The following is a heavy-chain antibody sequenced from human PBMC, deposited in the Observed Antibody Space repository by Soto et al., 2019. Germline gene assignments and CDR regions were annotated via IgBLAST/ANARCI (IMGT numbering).Heavy chain of an antibody. V-gene: IGHV3-15*01. CDR1: GISVSRSW. D-gene: IGHD3-9*01. Sequence: PGGSLRLSCAASGISVSRSWMGGVRQAPGKGLEWVGRIKSKFDGETIDYAAPVKGRFTISRDDSKNIVYLQMNSLNTEDTAVYYCATGLLRYYAYWGHGTLVTVSS. CDR3: ATGLLRYYAY. CDR2: IKSKFDGETI. J-gene: IGHJ4*01.